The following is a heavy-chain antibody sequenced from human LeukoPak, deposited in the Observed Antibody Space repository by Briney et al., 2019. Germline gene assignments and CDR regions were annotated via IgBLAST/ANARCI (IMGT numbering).Heavy chain of an antibody. D-gene: IGHD6-13*01. CDR1: GGSISSYY. CDR2: IKSKTDGGTT. V-gene: IGHV3-15*01. J-gene: IGHJ4*02. CDR3: TTDLQSIAAADDY. Sequence: ETLSLTCTVSGGSISSYYWGWIRQPPGKGLEWVGRIKSKTDGGTTDYAAPVKGRFTISRDDSKNTLYLQMNSLKTEDTAVYYCTTDLQSIAAADDYWGQGTLVTVSS.